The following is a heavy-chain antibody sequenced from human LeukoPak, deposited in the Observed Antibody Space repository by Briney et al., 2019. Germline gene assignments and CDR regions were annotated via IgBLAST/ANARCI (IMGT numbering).Heavy chain of an antibody. D-gene: IGHD2-8*01. V-gene: IGHV1-18*01. CDR3: ARGNIVLMVYATDFDY. Sequence: GASVKVSCKASGYTFTSYGISWVRQAPGQGLEWMGWISAYNGNTNYAQKLQGRVTMTTDTSTSTAYMELRSLRSDDTAVYYCARGNIVLMVYATDFDYWGQGTLVTVSS. CDR1: GYTFTSYG. J-gene: IGHJ4*02. CDR2: ISAYNGNT.